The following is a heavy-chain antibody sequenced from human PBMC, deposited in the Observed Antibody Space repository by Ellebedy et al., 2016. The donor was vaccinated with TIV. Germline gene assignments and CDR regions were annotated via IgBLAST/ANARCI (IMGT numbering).Heavy chain of an antibody. CDR3: ARGASYCSGGSCYYYYGMDV. D-gene: IGHD2-15*01. Sequence: SQTLSLTXTVSGGSISSGGYYWSWIRQPPGKGLEWIGEINHSGSTNYNPSLKSRVTISVDTSKNQFSLKLSSVTAADTAVYYCARGASYCSGGSCYYYYGMDVWGQGTTVTVSS. CDR2: INHSGST. CDR1: GGSISSGGYY. J-gene: IGHJ6*02. V-gene: IGHV4-39*07.